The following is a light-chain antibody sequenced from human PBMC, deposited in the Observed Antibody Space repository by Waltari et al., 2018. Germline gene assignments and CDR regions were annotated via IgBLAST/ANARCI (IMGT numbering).Light chain of an antibody. CDR2: GAS. CDR1: QDIGTY. CDR3: QQYYAYPLT. Sequence: AIRITQSPSSLSASTGDRVTITCRSNQDIGTYLDWYQQTPGKAPRLLLHGASTLQTGVPSRFSGSGSGTDFNITIACLQSEDFVTYFCQQYYAYPLTFGGGTKVEMK. J-gene: IGKJ4*01. V-gene: IGKV1-8*01.